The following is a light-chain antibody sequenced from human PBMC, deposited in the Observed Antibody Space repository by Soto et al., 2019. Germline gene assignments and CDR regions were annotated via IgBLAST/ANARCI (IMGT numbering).Light chain of an antibody. CDR1: QSVSSY. V-gene: IGKV3-11*01. Sequence: EIVLTQSPATLSLSPGERATLSCRASQSVSSYLAWYQQKPDQAPRLLIYDASNRSTVIPARFRGSGSGTDSSITISSLEPEDVAVYYCQQRSNWPPITFGQGTRLEIK. CDR3: QQRSNWPPIT. J-gene: IGKJ5*01. CDR2: DAS.